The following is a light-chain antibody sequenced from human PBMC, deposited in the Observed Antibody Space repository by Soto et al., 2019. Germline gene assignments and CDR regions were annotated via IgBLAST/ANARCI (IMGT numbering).Light chain of an antibody. Sequence: SYELTQPPSVSVSPGQTASITCSGDKLGDKYACWYQQKPGQSPVLVIYQDSKRPSGIPERFPGSNSGNTATLTICGTQAMDEADYYCQAWDSSTVVFGGGTKLTVL. V-gene: IGLV3-1*01. CDR2: QDS. CDR1: KLGDKY. CDR3: QAWDSSTVV. J-gene: IGLJ2*01.